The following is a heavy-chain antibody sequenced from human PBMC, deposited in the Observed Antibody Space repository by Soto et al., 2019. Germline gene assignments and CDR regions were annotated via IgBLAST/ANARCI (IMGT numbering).Heavy chain of an antibody. D-gene: IGHD3-3*01. V-gene: IGHV1-8*01. J-gene: IGHJ5*02. CDR2: MNPNSGNT. CDR3: ARGRLDLLFLEWLSTPSWFDP. Sequence: ASVKVSFKASGYTFTSYDINWVRQATGQGLEWMGWMNPNSGNTGYAQKFQGRVTMTRNTSISTAYMELSSLRSEDTAVYYCARGRLDLLFLEWLSTPSWFDPWAQGTLVTVSS. CDR1: GYTFTSYD.